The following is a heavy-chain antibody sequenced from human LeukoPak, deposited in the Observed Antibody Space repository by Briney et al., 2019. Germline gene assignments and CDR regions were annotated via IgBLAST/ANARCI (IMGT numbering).Heavy chain of an antibody. D-gene: IGHD6-6*01. CDR3: ARHIPLRQLVLWPYYGMDV. V-gene: IGHV4-39*01. J-gene: IGHJ6*02. Sequence: GXIRQXXGKGLEXIGSIYYSGSTYYNPSLKSRVTISVDTSKNQFSLKLSSVTAADTAVYYCARHIPLRQLVLWPYYGMDVWGQGTTVTVSS. CDR2: IYYSGST.